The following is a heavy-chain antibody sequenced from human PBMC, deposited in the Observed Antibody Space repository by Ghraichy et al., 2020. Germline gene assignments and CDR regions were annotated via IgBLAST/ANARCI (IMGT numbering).Heavy chain of an antibody. CDR2: INHSGST. D-gene: IGHD6-13*01. CDR3: ARGRTSSPPYYYYYYGMDV. J-gene: IGHJ6*02. V-gene: IGHV4-34*01. CDR1: GGSFSGYY. Sequence: SETLSLTCAVYGGSFSGYYWSWIRQPPGKGLEWIGEINHSGSTNYNPSLKSRVTISVDTSKNQFSLKLSSVTAADTAVYYCARGRTSSPPYYYYYYGMDVWGQGTTVTVSS.